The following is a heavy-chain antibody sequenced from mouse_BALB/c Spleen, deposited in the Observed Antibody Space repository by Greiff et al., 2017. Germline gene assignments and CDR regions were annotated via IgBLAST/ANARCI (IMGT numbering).Heavy chain of an antibody. CDR3: NAGRNGDY. CDR1: GFNIKDYY. Sequence: VQLQQSGAELVRSGASVKLSCTASGFNIKDYYMHWVKQRPEQGLEWIGWIDPENGDTEYAPKFQGKATMTADTSSNTAYLQLSSLTSEDTAVYYCNAGRNGDYWGQGSTRTVAS. V-gene: IGHV14-4*02. CDR2: IDPENGDT. J-gene: IGHJ2*01.